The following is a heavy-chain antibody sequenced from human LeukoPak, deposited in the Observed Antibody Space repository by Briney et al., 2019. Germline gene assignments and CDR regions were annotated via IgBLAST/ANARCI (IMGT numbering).Heavy chain of an antibody. CDR1: GFTFSSYW. J-gene: IGHJ6*02. Sequence: PGGSLRLSCAASGFTFSSYWMNWVRQAPGKGLVWVSRIASDGSSTTYADSVKGRFSISRDNAKNTLYLQMNSLRAEDTAVYYCARERVVVTAIEDCYYGMDVWGQGTTVTVSS. CDR2: IASDGSST. D-gene: IGHD2-21*02. V-gene: IGHV3-74*01. CDR3: ARERVVVTAIEDCYYGMDV.